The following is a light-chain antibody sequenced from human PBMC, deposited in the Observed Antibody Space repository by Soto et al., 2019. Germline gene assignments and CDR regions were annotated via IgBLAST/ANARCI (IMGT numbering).Light chain of an antibody. CDR2: DAS. CDR1: QSVSSY. Sequence: EIVLTQSPATLSLSPGERATLSCRASQSVSSYLAWYRQKPGQAPRLLIYDASNRATGIPARFSGSGSGTDFTLTISSLEPEDFAVYYCQQRSNWPPKLTFGGGTKVEIK. V-gene: IGKV3-11*01. CDR3: QQRSNWPPKLT. J-gene: IGKJ4*01.